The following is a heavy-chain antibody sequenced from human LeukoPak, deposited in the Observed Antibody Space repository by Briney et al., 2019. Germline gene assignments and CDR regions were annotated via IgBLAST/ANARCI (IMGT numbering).Heavy chain of an antibody. CDR2: IKQGGSEI. CDR1: GFTFSRFW. D-gene: IGHD4-11*01. CDR3: ARDRESESDSEGDY. V-gene: IGHV3-7*01. J-gene: IGHJ4*02. Sequence: PGGSLGLSCSASGFTFSRFWMSWVRQAPGKGLEYVDLIKQGGSEIYHMDSVKGRFTISRDDATNSLYLQMNGLRVEDTALYYCARDRESESDSEGDYWGQGTLVTVSS.